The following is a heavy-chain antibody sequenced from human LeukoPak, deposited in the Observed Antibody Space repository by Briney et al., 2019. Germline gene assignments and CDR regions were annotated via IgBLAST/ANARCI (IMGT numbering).Heavy chain of an antibody. CDR1: GFTFSSYA. CDR3: ARPYGDLYYFDY. V-gene: IGHV3-30*04. Sequence: GGSLRLSCAASGFTFSSYAMHWVRQAPGKGLEWVAVISYDGSNKYYAASVKGRFTISRDNSKNTVYLQMNSLRAEDTAVYYCARPYGDLYYFDYWGQGTLVTVSS. D-gene: IGHD4-17*01. J-gene: IGHJ4*02. CDR2: ISYDGSNK.